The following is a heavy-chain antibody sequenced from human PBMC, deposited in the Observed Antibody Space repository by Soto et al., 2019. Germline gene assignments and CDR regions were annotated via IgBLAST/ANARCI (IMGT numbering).Heavy chain of an antibody. J-gene: IGHJ6*03. CDR2: ISSSGSTI. V-gene: IGHV3-11*01. CDR3: ARSYDYYGSGSYYNVPHYYYYMDV. CDR1: GFTFSDYY. D-gene: IGHD3-10*01. Sequence: GGSLRLSCAASGFTFSDYYMSWIRQAPGKGLEWVSYISSSGSTIYYADSVKGRFTISRDNAKNSLYLQMNSLRAEDTAVYYCARSYDYYGSGSYYNVPHYYYYMDVWGKGTTVTVSS.